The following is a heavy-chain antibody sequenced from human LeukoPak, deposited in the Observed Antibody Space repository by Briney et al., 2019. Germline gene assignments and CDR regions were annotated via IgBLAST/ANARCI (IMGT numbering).Heavy chain of an antibody. D-gene: IGHD3-10*01. J-gene: IGHJ4*02. CDR1: GGSISSSSYY. V-gene: IGHV4-39*07. CDR3: ARDTEAYYYGSGSYPNPPDY. Sequence: SETLSLTCTVSGGSISSSSYYWGWIRQPPGKGLEWIGSIYYSGSTYYNPSLKSRVTISVDTSKNQFSLKLSSVTAADTAVYYCARDTEAYYYGSGSYPNPPDYWGQGTLVTVSS. CDR2: IYYSGST.